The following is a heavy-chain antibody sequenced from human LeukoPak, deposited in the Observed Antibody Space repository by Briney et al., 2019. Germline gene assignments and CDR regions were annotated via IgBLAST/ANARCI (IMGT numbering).Heavy chain of an antibody. V-gene: IGHV3-15*01. D-gene: IGHD6-13*01. CDR1: GFTFSNAW. CDR2: IKSTTDGGTT. J-gene: IGHJ5*02. CDR3: TTVGVGDSSSWYTWFGP. Sequence: GGSLRLSCAASGFTFSNAWMSWVRQAPGKGLEWVGRIKSTTDGGTTDYAAPVKGRFTILRDDSKNTLYLQMSSLKSDDTAVYYCTTVGVGDSSSWYTWFGPWGQGTLVTVSS.